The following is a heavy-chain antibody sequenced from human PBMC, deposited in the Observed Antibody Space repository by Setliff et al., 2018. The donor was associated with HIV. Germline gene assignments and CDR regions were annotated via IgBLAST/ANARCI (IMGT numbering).Heavy chain of an antibody. J-gene: IGHJ4*02. Sequence: SETLSLTCTGSGDSIRTGAYCWGWIRQPPGKGLAWIGSVYYDGRTFYNPSLKSRLAISVDTSKNQFSLRLNSVTAADTAVYFCARGGTVSADFDSWGQGTLVTVS. V-gene: IGHV4-39*07. CDR3: ARGGTVSADFDS. CDR2: VYYDGRT. CDR1: GDSIRTGAYC. D-gene: IGHD6-19*01.